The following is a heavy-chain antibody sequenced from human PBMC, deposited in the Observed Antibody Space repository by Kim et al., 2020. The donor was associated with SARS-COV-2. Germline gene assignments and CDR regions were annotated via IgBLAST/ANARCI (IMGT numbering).Heavy chain of an antibody. CDR3: ATGGMYDGTYYYKLGDY. J-gene: IGHJ4*02. CDR1: GLTFSDHY. V-gene: IGHV3-72*01. D-gene: IGHD1-26*01. Sequence: GGSLRLSCVVSGLTFSDHYMDWVRQAPGKGLEWVGRIKSRAKKYITEYAASVKGRFTISRDDSKNSVFLQMDSLKIEDTAVYYCATGGMYDGTYYYKLGDYWGQGTLVTVSS. CDR2: IKSRAKKYIT.